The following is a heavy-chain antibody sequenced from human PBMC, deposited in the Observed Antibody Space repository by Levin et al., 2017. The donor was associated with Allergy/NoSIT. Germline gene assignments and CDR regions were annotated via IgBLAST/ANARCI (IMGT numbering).Heavy chain of an antibody. V-gene: IGHV3-23*01. J-gene: IGHJ4*02. CDR2: VSGRGDI. CDR1: GFTFNNYA. Sequence: GGSLRLSCAASGFTFNNYAMSWVRQAPGKGLEWVSAVSGRGDIDYADSVTGRFIISRDNSKNTAYLQMNSLRAEDTAVYYCARKSDLGWFFDYWGQGTLVPVSS. CDR3: ARKSDLGWFFDY. D-gene: IGHD6-19*01.